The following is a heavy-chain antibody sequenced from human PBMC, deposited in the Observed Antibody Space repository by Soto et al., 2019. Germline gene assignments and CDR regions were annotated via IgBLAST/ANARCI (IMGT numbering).Heavy chain of an antibody. D-gene: IGHD4-4*01. CDR1: GGSISSYY. J-gene: IGHJ5*02. Sequence: PSETLSLTCTVSGGSISSYYWSWIRQPPGKGLEWIGYIYDSGSTNYNPSLKSRVTISVDTSKNQFSLRLSSVTAAETAVYYCARHSYYSNPLRFDPWGQGTLVTVSS. CDR3: ARHSYYSNPLRFDP. CDR2: IYDSGST. V-gene: IGHV4-59*08.